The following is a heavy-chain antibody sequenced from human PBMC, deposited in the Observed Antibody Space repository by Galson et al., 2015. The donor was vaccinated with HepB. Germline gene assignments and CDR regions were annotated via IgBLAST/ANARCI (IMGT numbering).Heavy chain of an antibody. J-gene: IGHJ6*03. Sequence: SETLSLTCTVSGASISSYHWSWIRQSPGKGLEFIGYFHYSEDTNYNPSLESRVTMSVDTSNNQFSLKLSSVTAADTAVYYCARLAPAGATFPTYHYMDVWGKGTTVTVSS. CDR1: GASISSYH. D-gene: IGHD1-1*01. CDR3: ARLAPAGATFPTYHYMDV. CDR2: FHYSEDT. V-gene: IGHV4-59*08.